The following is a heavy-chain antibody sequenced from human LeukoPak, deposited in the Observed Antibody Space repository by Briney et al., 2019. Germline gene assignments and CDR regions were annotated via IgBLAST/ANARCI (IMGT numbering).Heavy chain of an antibody. V-gene: IGHV3-23*01. Sequence: GGSLRLSCAASGFIFSSYAMSWVRQTPGKGLEWVSRISESGGSTYYADSVKGRFTISRDNSKNTLYLQVNSLRAEDTAVYYCAKDRGSSWYGTSDYWGQGTLVTASS. D-gene: IGHD6-13*01. CDR3: AKDRGSSWYGTSDY. CDR1: GFIFSSYA. CDR2: ISESGGST. J-gene: IGHJ4*02.